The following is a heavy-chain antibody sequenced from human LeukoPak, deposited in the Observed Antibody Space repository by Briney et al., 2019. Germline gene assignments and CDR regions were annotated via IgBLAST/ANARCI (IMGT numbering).Heavy chain of an antibody. CDR1: GFTFSSYE. CDR2: ISSSGSTI. D-gene: IGHD6-19*01. Sequence: PGGSLRLSCAASGFTFSSYEMNWVRQAPGKGLEWVSYISSSGSTIYYADSVKGRFTISRDNAKNPLYLQMNSLRAEDTDVYYCARGRSIAVAGTGGYYYYGMDVWGKGTTVTVSS. J-gene: IGHJ6*04. V-gene: IGHV3-48*03. CDR3: ARGRSIAVAGTGGYYYYGMDV.